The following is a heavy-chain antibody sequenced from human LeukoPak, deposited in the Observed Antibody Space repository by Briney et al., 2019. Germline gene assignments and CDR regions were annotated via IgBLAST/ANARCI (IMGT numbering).Heavy chain of an antibody. J-gene: IGHJ4*02. V-gene: IGHV4-61*02. Sequence: SETLSLTCTVSGGSISSGSYYWSWIRQPAGKGLEWIGRIYTSGSTNYNPSLKSRVTISVDTSKNQFSLKLSSVTAADTAVYYCAREKAGIAVAGTLDYWGQGTLVTVSS. CDR1: GGSISSGSYY. CDR3: AREKAGIAVAGTLDY. CDR2: IYTSGST. D-gene: IGHD6-19*01.